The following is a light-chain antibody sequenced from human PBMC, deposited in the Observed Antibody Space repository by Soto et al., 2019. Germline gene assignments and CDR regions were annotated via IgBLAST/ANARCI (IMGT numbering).Light chain of an antibody. Sequence: QSALTQPASVSGSPGQSITISCTGTSSDVGAYNYVSWYQQHPGKAPKLMIYEVSNRPSGVSNRFSGSKSGSTASLTISGLQAEDGADYYCSSHTSSSTPYVFGTGTKVTVL. V-gene: IGLV2-14*01. CDR2: EVS. CDR3: SSHTSSSTPYV. J-gene: IGLJ1*01. CDR1: SSDVGAYNY.